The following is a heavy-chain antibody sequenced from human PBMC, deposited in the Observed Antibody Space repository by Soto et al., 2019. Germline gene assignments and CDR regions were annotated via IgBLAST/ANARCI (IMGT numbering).Heavy chain of an antibody. V-gene: IGHV1-3*05. CDR3: PSAVPVPAVFDY. J-gene: IGHJ4*02. CDR2: INAGNGNT. CDR1: GYTFTGYA. Sequence: QVQLVQSGAEEKKPGASVKVSCKASGYTFTGYAMHWVRQAPGQRLEWMGWINAGNGNTKYSQKFQGRVTITRDTSASTAYLELSSLRSEDTAVYSCPSAVPVPAVFDYWGQGTLVTVSS.